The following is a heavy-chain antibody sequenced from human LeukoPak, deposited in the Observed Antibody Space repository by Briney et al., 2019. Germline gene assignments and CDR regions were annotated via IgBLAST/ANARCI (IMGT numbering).Heavy chain of an antibody. CDR2: IYYSGST. D-gene: IGHD6-13*01. CDR1: GGSISSYY. J-gene: IGHJ4*02. Sequence: SETLSLTCTVSGGSISSYYWNWIRQPPGKGLEWIGYIYYSGSTNYNPSLKSRVTISVDTSKNQFSLKLSSVTAADTAVYYCARQPGSEQLAKPFDYWGQGTLVTVSS. CDR3: ARQPGSEQLAKPFDY. V-gene: IGHV4-59*01.